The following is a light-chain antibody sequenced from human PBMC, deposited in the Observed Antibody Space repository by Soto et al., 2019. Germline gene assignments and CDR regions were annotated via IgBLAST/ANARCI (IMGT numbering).Light chain of an antibody. CDR3: SSNVGGDNWV. CDR2: EVY. Sequence: QSVLTQPPSASGSPGQSVTISCTGTNSDVGGYNYVSWYQQLPGKAPKLMIYEVYKRPSGVPDRFSGSKSGNTASLTVSGLQAEDEADYYCSSNVGGDNWVFGGGTKLTVL. V-gene: IGLV2-8*01. CDR1: NSDVGGYNY. J-gene: IGLJ3*02.